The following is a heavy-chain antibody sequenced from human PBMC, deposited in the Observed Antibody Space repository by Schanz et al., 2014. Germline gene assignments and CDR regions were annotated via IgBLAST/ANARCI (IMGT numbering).Heavy chain of an antibody. V-gene: IGHV3-7*01. CDR1: GFTFGTFW. J-gene: IGHJ4*02. Sequence: EVRLVESGGGLVQSGGSLRLSCAASGFTFGTFWMSWVRQAPGKGLEWVANINQDGSDKSYVDSVKGRFTISRDNAKNSLYLQMNSLRAEDTAVYYCARDKGGYYPFDYWGQGSLVTVSS. CDR3: ARDKGGYYPFDY. D-gene: IGHD3-22*01. CDR2: INQDGSDK.